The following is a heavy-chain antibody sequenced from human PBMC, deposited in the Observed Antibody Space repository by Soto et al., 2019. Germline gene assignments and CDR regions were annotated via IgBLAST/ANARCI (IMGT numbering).Heavy chain of an antibody. J-gene: IGHJ5*02. CDR1: GGTFSSYA. D-gene: IGHD3-10*01. CDR3: ARMVRGVVRWFGP. V-gene: IGHV1-69*06. Sequence: SVKVSCKASGGTFSSYAISWVRQAPGQGLEWMGGIIPIFGTANYAQKFQGRVTITADKSTSTAYMELSSLRSEDTAEHYCARMVRGVVRWFGPWGQGTLFTVSS. CDR2: IIPIFGTA.